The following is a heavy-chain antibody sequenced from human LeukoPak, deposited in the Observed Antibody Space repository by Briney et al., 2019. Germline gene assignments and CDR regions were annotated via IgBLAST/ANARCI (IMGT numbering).Heavy chain of an antibody. D-gene: IGHD3-10*01. V-gene: IGHV3-74*01. Sequence: PGGSLRLSCVASGFTLSNYWMHWVRQVPGKGLVWVSRINSDGSTTNYADSVQGRFTISRDNAENTLHLQMNSLRVEDTAVYYCNAVAYYNYNSRAPGDCWRQATLVTVSS. CDR1: GFTLSNYW. CDR3: NAVAYYNYNSRAPGDC. J-gene: IGHJ4*02. CDR2: INSDGSTT.